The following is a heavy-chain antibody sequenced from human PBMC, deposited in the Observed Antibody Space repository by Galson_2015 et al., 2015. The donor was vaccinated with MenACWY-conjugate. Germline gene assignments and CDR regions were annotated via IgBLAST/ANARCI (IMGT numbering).Heavy chain of an antibody. V-gene: IGHV3-53*01. CDR3: ARVGGSSLAPFDY. CDR1: AFSVGSHY. Sequence: SLRLSCATSAFSVGSHYMSWVRQAPGKGLEWVSIIYSGGDTYYADSVKGRFTISRDNSKNTLYLQMNYLRAEDTAVYYCARVGGSSLAPFDYWGQGTLVTVSS. J-gene: IGHJ4*02. CDR2: IYSGGDT. D-gene: IGHD6-6*01.